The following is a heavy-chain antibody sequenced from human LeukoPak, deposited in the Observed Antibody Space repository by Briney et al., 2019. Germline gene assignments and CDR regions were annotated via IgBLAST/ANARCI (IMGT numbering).Heavy chain of an antibody. D-gene: IGHD1-14*01. Sequence: GRSLRLSCAASGFPFSSHGMSWVRQAPGKGLEWVSGIIGGAGSTYYADSVKGRFTISRDNAKNSLYLQLNSLRADDTAVYYCARGTLNIPGQQGAFDYWGQGTLVTVSS. CDR2: IIGGAGST. V-gene: IGHV3-23*01. CDR3: ARGTLNIPGQQGAFDY. J-gene: IGHJ4*02. CDR1: GFPFSSHG.